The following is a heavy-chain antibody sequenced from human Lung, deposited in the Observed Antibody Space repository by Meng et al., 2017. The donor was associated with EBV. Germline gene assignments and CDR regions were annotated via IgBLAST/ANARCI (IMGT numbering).Heavy chain of an antibody. D-gene: IGHD3-22*01. CDR1: GGSISSPPSSPPYS. J-gene: IGHJ4*02. CDR3: ARVGYYYDRSGPYAAAFDN. V-gene: IGHV4-39*01. Sequence: LEELCPCLVDPSGPLPLNCPVSGGSISSPPSSPPYSWGWIRQPPGKGLEWIGSLFYTGNTYYNPSLNGRVTISGDTSKNQFSLKLTSVTAADTAVYYCARVGYYYDRSGPYAAAFDNWGQGTLVTVSS. CDR2: LFYTGNT.